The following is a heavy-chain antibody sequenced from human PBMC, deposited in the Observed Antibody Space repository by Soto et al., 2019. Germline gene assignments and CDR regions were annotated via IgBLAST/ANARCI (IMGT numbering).Heavy chain of an antibody. Sequence: QVQLVESGGGVVQPGRSLRLSCAASGFTFSSYGMHWVRQAPGKGLEWVAVISYDGSNKYYADSVKGRFTISRDNSKNTRYLQMNSLRAEDTAVYYCAKESFGGSTFDYWGQGTLVTVSS. J-gene: IGHJ4*02. D-gene: IGHD2-15*01. CDR3: AKESFGGSTFDY. CDR2: ISYDGSNK. V-gene: IGHV3-30*18. CDR1: GFTFSSYG.